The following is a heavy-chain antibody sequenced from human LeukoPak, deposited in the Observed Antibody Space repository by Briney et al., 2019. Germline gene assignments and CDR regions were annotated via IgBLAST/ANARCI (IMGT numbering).Heavy chain of an antibody. D-gene: IGHD4/OR15-4a*01. V-gene: IGHV4-39*01. Sequence: SSETLSLTCTVSGGSISSSSYYWGWIRQPPGKGLEWIGSIYYSGSTYYNPSLKSRVTISVDTSKNQFSLKLSSVTAADTAVYYCGYGGGLDYWGQGTLVTVSS. CDR1: GGSISSSSYY. CDR3: GYGGGLDY. CDR2: IYYSGST. J-gene: IGHJ4*02.